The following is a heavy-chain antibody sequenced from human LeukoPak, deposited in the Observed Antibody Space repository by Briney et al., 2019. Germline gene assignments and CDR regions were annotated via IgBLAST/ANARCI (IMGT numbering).Heavy chain of an antibody. CDR3: ARVGSWGLQRVFDS. CDR1: GLTVDSSW. Sequence: GRSLRLSCAAAGLTVDSSWMGSVRHDPGSGRAWVANIRQGGNENYDAASVEGRFTISRDNARNSLFLQMDSLRVEDTAVYYCARVGSWGLQRVFDSWGQGTLVTVSS. D-gene: IGHD7-27*01. J-gene: IGHJ4*02. CDR2: IRQGGNEN. V-gene: IGHV3-7*01.